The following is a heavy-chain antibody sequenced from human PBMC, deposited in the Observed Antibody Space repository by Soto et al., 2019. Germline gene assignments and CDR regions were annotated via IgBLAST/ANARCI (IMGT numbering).Heavy chain of an antibody. Sequence: GGSLRLSCAASGFAFRTFGMNWVRQTPGRGLEWVSYISSTGSTTYYADSVKGRFTVSRDNAGNSLFLQMGSLRADDTGVYYCANGFATSAGLDVWGQGTMVTVSS. V-gene: IGHV3-48*01. D-gene: IGHD5-12*01. CDR2: ISSTGSTT. CDR3: ANGFATSAGLDV. J-gene: IGHJ6*02. CDR1: GFAFRTFG.